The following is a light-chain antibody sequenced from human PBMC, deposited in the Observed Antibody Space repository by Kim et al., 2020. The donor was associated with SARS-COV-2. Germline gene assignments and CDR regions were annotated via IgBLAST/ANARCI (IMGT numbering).Light chain of an antibody. CDR2: GKN. Sequence: AVGHTVRRTGQGDSLRGYYASGYQQTPGQAPVLVIYGKNNRPSGIPDRFSGSSSGNTASLTITGAQAEDEADYYCNSRDSSGNHQVFGGGTQLTVL. J-gene: IGLJ2*01. V-gene: IGLV3-19*01. CDR3: NSRDSSGNHQV. CDR1: SLRGYY.